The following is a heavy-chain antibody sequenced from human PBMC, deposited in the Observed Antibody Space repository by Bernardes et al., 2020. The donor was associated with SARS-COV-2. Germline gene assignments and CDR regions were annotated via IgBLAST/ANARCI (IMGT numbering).Heavy chain of an antibody. Sequence: GGSLRLSCAASGFTFSSYWMHWVRQSPGKGLVWVSRINSAGRTTTYADSVKGRFTISRDNGKNTLFLQMNSLRAEETALYYCVRGPSDGHGRFEYWGQGALVIVSS. CDR3: VRGPSDGHGRFEY. CDR2: INSAGRTT. J-gene: IGHJ4*02. CDR1: GFTFSSYW. V-gene: IGHV3-74*01.